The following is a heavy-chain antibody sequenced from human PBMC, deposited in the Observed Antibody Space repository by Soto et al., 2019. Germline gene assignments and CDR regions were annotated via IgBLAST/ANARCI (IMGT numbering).Heavy chain of an antibody. D-gene: IGHD1-7*01. J-gene: IGHJ4*02. CDR3: ARALNYAFDY. CDR2: ISSSSSYI. Sequence: SXGSLLLSCAASGFTFSSYSMNWVRQAPGKGLEWVSSISSSSSYIYYADSVKGRFTISRDNAKNSLYLQMNSLRAEDTAVYYCARALNYAFDYWGQGTLVTVSS. CDR1: GFTFSSYS. V-gene: IGHV3-21*01.